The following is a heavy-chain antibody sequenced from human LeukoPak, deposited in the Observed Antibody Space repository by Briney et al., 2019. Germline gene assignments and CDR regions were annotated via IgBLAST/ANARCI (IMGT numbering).Heavy chain of an antibody. V-gene: IGHV3-30-3*01. Sequence: GGSLRLSCAASGFTFSSYAMHWVRQAPGKGLEWVAVISYDGSNKYYADSVKGRFTISRDNSKNTLYLQMNSLRAEDTAVYYRARVQGITGTTGYFDYWGQGTLVTVSS. CDR2: ISYDGSNK. D-gene: IGHD1-7*01. CDR1: GFTFSSYA. J-gene: IGHJ4*02. CDR3: ARVQGITGTTGYFDY.